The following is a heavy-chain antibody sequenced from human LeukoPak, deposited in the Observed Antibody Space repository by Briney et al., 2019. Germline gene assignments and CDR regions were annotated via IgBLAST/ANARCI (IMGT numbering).Heavy chain of an antibody. V-gene: IGHV3-30*03. D-gene: IGHD3-22*01. CDR3: ARASYDSSGYHYWYFDL. CDR1: GFTFSSYG. J-gene: IGHJ2*01. Sequence: GGSLRLSCAASGFTFSSYGMHWVRQAPGKGLEWVAVISYDGSNKYYADSVKGRFTISRDNSKNTLYLQMNSLRAEDTAVYYCARASYDSSGYHYWYFDLWGRGTLVTVSS. CDR2: ISYDGSNK.